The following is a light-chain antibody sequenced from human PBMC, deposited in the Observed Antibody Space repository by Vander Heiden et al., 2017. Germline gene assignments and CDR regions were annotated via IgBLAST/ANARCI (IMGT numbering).Light chain of an antibody. CDR2: DDS. Sequence: SFVLTPSPSVSVPPGQTATIPCGGKKIGSKPGHWEQQRPGQAPVLVVYDDSDRPAGIPERFSGSNSGDTATLTISRVEAGDEDDYYCQVWGEDDVVFGGGTKLTVL. CDR3: QVWGEDDVV. J-gene: IGLJ2*01. V-gene: IGLV3-21*02. CDR1: KIGSKP.